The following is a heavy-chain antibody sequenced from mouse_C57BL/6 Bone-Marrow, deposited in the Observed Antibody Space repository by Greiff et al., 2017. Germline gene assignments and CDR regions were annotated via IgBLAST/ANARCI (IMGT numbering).Heavy chain of an antibody. V-gene: IGHV5-4*01. J-gene: IGHJ2*01. CDR3: AREIYSDY. CDR2: ISDGGSYT. CDR1: GFTFSSYA. Sequence: DVMLVDSGGGLVKPGGSLKLSCAASGFTFSSYAMSWVRQTPEKRLEWVATISDGGSYTYYPDNVKGRFTISRDNAKNNLYLQMSHLKSEDTAMYYCAREIYSDYWGQGTTLTVSS.